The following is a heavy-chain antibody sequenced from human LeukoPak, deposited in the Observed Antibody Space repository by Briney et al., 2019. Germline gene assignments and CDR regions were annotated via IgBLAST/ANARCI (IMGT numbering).Heavy chain of an antibody. J-gene: IGHJ4*02. V-gene: IGHV3-48*03. D-gene: IGHD3-22*01. CDR3: AKDLALRYYYDSSGYLPFDY. Sequence: GGSLRLSCAASGFTFSSYEMNWVRQAPGKGLEWVSYISSSGSTIYYADSVKGRFTISRDNSKNTLYLQMNSLRAEDTAVYYCAKDLALRYYYDSSGYLPFDYWGQGTLVTVSS. CDR2: ISSSGSTI. CDR1: GFTFSSYE.